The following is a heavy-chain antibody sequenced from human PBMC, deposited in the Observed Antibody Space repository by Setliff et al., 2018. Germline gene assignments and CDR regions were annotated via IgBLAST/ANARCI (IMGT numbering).Heavy chain of an antibody. CDR3: VRSSAPQVVLAADFDF. Sequence: ASVKVSCKTSGYNFITFGVSWVRQAPGQGLEWMGWISPYNGNTNYAQRFQGRVTMTSDTSTTTVYMELKSLRSDDTAVYYCVRSSAPQVVLAADFDFWGQGTPVTVSS. V-gene: IGHV1-18*01. CDR1: GYNFITFG. D-gene: IGHD6-19*01. J-gene: IGHJ4*02. CDR2: ISPYNGNT.